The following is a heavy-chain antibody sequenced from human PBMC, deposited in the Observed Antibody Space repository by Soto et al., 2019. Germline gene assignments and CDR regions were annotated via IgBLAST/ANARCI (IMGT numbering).Heavy chain of an antibody. CDR3: AKIPPRPHKRRGSYAEPIDY. J-gene: IGHJ4*02. Sequence: EVQLLESGGGLVQPGGSLRLSCAASGFTFSSYAMSWVRQAPGKGLEWVSAISGSGGSTYYADSVKGRFTISRDNSKNTLYLQMNSLRAEDTAVYYCAKIPPRPHKRRGSYAEPIDYWGQGTLVTVSS. D-gene: IGHD1-26*01. CDR1: GFTFSSYA. V-gene: IGHV3-23*01. CDR2: ISGSGGST.